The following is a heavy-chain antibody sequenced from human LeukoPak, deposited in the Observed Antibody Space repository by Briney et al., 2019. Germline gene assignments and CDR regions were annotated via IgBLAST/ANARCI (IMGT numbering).Heavy chain of an antibody. V-gene: IGHV3-30-3*01. CDR1: GFTFSSYA. D-gene: IGHD3-10*01. Sequence: PGGSLRLSCSASGFTFSSYAIHWARQAPGKGLEWVAAISYDGSNKYYADSVKGRFTISRDNSKNTLYLQMNSLRAEDTAVYYCARALVGSGPDYWGQGTLVTVSS. J-gene: IGHJ4*02. CDR2: ISYDGSNK. CDR3: ARALVGSGPDY.